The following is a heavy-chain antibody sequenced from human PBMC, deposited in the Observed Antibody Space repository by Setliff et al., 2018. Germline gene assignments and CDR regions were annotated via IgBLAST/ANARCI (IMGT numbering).Heavy chain of an antibody. Sequence: GGSLRLSCAASGFTFSSYRMHWVRQAPGKGLEWVSSISSSSTYIYYADSVKGRFTISRDNAKDSLYLQMNSLRAEDTAVYYCARLRKDYGDYYYFDYWGQGTLVTVSS. CDR1: GFTFSSYR. D-gene: IGHD4-17*01. J-gene: IGHJ4*02. V-gene: IGHV3-21*01. CDR2: ISSSSTYI. CDR3: ARLRKDYGDYYYFDY.